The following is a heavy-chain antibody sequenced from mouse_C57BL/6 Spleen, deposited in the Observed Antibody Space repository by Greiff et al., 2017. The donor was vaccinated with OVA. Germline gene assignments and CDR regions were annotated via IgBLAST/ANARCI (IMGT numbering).Heavy chain of an antibody. J-gene: IGHJ3*01. CDR1: GYAFSSSW. CDR3: ARSGYYGSSPWFAY. CDR2: IYPGDGDT. D-gene: IGHD1-1*01. V-gene: IGHV1-82*01. Sequence: QVQLQQSGPELVKPGASVKISCKASGYAFSSSWMNWVKQRPGKGPEWIGRIYPGDGDTNYNGKFKGKATLTADKSSSTAYMQLSSLTSEDSAVYFCARSGYYGSSPWFAYWGQGTLVTVSA.